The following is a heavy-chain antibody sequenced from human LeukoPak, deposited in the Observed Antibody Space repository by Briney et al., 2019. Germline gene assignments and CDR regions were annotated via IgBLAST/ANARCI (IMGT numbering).Heavy chain of an antibody. Sequence: GGSLRLSCAASRFTFTNYTMSWVRQTPGKGLEWVSSISTSSSYIYYADSVKGRFTISRDNAKNSLYLQMSSLRAEDTAVYYCATRPTGTPNYWGQGTLVTVSS. J-gene: IGHJ4*02. CDR1: RFTFTNYT. CDR3: ATRPTGTPNY. CDR2: ISTSSSYI. V-gene: IGHV3-21*01. D-gene: IGHD4-11*01.